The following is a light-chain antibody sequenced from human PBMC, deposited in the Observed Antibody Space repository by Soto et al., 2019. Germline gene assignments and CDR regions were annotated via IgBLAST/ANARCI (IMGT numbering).Light chain of an antibody. V-gene: IGLV2-14*03. CDR3: SSFSSSSTLV. Sequence: QSALTQPASVSGSPGQSITISCTGTSNDVGGYNYVSWFQQHPGKAPKLLIYDVTNRPSGVSNRFSGSKSGNTASLTISGLHAEDEADYYCSSFSSSSTLVFGGGTQLTVL. CDR1: SNDVGGYNY. J-gene: IGLJ2*01. CDR2: DVT.